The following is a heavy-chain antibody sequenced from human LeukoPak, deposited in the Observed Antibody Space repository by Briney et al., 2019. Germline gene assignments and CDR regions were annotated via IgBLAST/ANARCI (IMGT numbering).Heavy chain of an antibody. CDR2: IYYSGST. V-gene: IGHV4-59*01. CDR3: ARGDPYLPLGY. CDR1: GGSISSYY. J-gene: IGHJ4*02. Sequence: SETLSLTCTVSGGSISSYYWSWIRQPPGKGLEWIGYIYYSGSTNYNPSLKSRVTISVDTSKNQFSLKLSSVTAAGTAVYYCARGDPYLPLGYWGQGTLVTVSS.